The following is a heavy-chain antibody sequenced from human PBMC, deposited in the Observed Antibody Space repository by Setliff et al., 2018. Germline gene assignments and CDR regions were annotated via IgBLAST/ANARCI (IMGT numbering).Heavy chain of an antibody. CDR1: GGSISSGGYY. CDR2: IYYSGST. J-gene: IGHJ4*02. D-gene: IGHD3-3*01. V-gene: IGHV4-31*03. CDR3: ARGISFHLEWLL. Sequence: TLSLTCTVSGGSISSGGYYWSWIRQHPGKGLEWIGYIYYSGSTYYNPSLKSRVTISVDTSKNQFSLKLSSVTAADTAVYYCARGISFHLEWLLWGQGTLVTVSS.